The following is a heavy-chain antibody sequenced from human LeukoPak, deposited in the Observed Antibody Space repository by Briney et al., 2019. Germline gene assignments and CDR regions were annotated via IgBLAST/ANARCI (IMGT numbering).Heavy chain of an antibody. J-gene: IGHJ4*02. Sequence: SETLSLTCTVSGVSISSSNSYWGWIRQPPGKGLEWIGSIYYSGSTYYNPSLKSRVTISVDTSKNQFSLKLSSVTAADTAVYYCARDARHTEIDYWGQGTLVTVSS. CDR1: GVSISSSNSY. D-gene: IGHD5-18*01. V-gene: IGHV4-39*07. CDR3: ARDARHTEIDY. CDR2: IYYSGST.